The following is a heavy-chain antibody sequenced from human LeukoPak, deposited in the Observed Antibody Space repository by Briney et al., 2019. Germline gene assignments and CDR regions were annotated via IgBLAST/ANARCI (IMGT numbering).Heavy chain of an antibody. J-gene: IGHJ4*02. CDR1: GFTVSSNY. Sequence: GGSLRLSCAASGFTVSSNYMSWVRQAPGKGLEWVSIIYDSGTTHYADSVKGRFTISRDNLKNTLYLQMNSLRAEDAAVYYCASHWGGYWGQGTLVTVSS. CDR2: IYDSGTT. D-gene: IGHD3-16*01. CDR3: ASHWGGY. V-gene: IGHV3-53*01.